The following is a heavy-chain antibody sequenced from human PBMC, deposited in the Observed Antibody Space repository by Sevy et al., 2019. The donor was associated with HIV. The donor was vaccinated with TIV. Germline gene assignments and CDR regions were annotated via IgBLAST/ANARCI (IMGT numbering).Heavy chain of an antibody. V-gene: IGHV3-23*01. Sequence: GGSLRLSCKPSGFTFITYAMNWVRQAPGKGLEWVSTIYGSGGATYYADSVKGRFTISRDNSKNTLYLQMNSLRTEDSAVYYCSGGRYDRSGSFDAFDILGQGTMVTVSS. D-gene: IGHD3-22*01. CDR3: SGGRYDRSGSFDAFDI. CDR1: GFTFITYA. CDR2: IYGSGGAT. J-gene: IGHJ3*02.